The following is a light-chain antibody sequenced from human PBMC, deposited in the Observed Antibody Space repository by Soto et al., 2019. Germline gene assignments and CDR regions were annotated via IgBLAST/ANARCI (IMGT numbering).Light chain of an antibody. CDR1: QRVSSY. J-gene: IGKJ3*01. V-gene: IGKV3-11*01. Sequence: EIVLTQSPATLSLSPGEKATLSCRASQRVSSYLAWYQQKPGQAPRFLIYDASNRATGIPARFSGSGSETDFTLTSSRLEPEDFAVYYCQQRSNWPPLTYGPGTKVDIK. CDR2: DAS. CDR3: QQRSNWPPLT.